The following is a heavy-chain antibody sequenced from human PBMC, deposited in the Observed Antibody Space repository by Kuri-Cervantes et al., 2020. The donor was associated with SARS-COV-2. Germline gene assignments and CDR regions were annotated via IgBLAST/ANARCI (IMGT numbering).Heavy chain of an antibody. J-gene: IGHJ6*02. V-gene: IGHV3-30*18. D-gene: IGHD6-6*01. CDR3: AKSGYSSSSYYYYYGMDV. CDR1: GFTFSSYG. CDR2: ISYDGSNK. Sequence: GESLKISCAASGFTFSSYGMHWVRQAPGKGLEWVAVISYDGSNKYYADSVKGRFTISRDNSKNTLYLQMNSLRAEDTAVYYCAKSGYSSSSYYYYYGMDVWGQGTTVTVSS.